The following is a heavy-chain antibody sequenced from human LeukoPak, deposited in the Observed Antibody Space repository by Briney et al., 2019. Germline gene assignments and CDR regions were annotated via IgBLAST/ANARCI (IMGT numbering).Heavy chain of an antibody. CDR2: ISSSSSYI. V-gene: IGHV3-21*01. D-gene: IGHD3-10*01. CDR1: GVTLTSYS. J-gene: IGHJ5*02. Sequence: GSLRLSCAASGVTLTSYSMNCVRQAPGQGLEWVSSISSSSSYIYIEDSVNGRFNISSDNPKNSLYLQMNSLRAEDTAVYYCARGASGYYYGSGSQNNWFDPWGQGTLVTVSS. CDR3: ARGASGYYYGSGSQNNWFDP.